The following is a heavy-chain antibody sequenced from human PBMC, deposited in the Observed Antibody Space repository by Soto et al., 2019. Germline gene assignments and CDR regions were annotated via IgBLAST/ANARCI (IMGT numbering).Heavy chain of an antibody. CDR2: ISGSGGST. CDR1: GFTVRSYA. D-gene: IGHD6-19*01. V-gene: IGHV3-23*01. CDR3: AKDQIIAVANDAFDL. Sequence: GGSLRLSCAASGFTVRSYAINWVRQAPGKGLEWVSVISGSGGSTYYADSVKGRFTISRDNSNNTLYLQMNNLRAEDTAIYYCAKDQIIAVANDAFDLWGQGTMVTV. J-gene: IGHJ3*01.